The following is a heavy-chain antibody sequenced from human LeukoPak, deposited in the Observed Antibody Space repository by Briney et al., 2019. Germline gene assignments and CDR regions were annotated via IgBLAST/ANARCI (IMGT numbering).Heavy chain of an antibody. D-gene: IGHD6-13*01. CDR2: IYTSGST. CDR3: ARDREYSSSWYNWFDP. V-gene: IGHV4-4*07. Sequence: SETLSLTCTVSGRSISNYYWSWIRQTAGKGLEWIGRIYTSGSTNYNPSLKSRVTMSVDTSKNQFSLKLSSVTAADTAVYYCARDREYSSSWYNWFDPWGQGTLVTVSS. J-gene: IGHJ5*02. CDR1: GRSISNYY.